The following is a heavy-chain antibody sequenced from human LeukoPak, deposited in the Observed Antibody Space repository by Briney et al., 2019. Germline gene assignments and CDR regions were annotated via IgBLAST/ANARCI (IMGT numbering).Heavy chain of an antibody. CDR1: GYTFTSYY. J-gene: IGHJ4*02. D-gene: IGHD6-19*01. Sequence: ASVKVSCKASGYTFTSYYMHWVRQAPGQGLEWMGIINPSGGSTSYAQKFQGRVTMTRDMSTSTDYMELSSLRSEDTAVYYCARDNYSSGLWGYWGQGTLVTVSS. V-gene: IGHV1-46*01. CDR3: ARDNYSSGLWGY. CDR2: INPSGGST.